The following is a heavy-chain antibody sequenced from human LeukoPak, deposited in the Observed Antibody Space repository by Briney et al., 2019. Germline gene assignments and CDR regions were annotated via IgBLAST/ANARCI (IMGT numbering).Heavy chain of an antibody. CDR1: GGSISRYY. V-gene: IGHV4-59*12. Sequence: SETLSLTCTVSGGSISRYYWSWIRQPPGKGLEWIGYKDYSGSTNYNRTLKSRVTISLDTSRNQFSLKLNSVTAADTAVYYCAKSNGYGLVDVWGQGTMVTVSS. J-gene: IGHJ3*01. CDR2: KDYSGST. D-gene: IGHD3-10*01. CDR3: AKSNGYGLVDV.